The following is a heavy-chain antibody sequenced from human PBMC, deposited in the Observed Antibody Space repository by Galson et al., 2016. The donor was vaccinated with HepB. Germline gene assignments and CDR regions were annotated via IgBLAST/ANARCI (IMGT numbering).Heavy chain of an antibody. CDR3: AKGPYCGDDCYSFVGH. V-gene: IGHV1-69*16. CDR1: GGTFSSYS. J-gene: IGHJ5*02. Sequence: ASGGTFSSYSISWVRQAPGQGLEWVGGIIPILGTSNFAQKFQGRVTLTADESTSTAYMELRSLRFEDTAVYYCAKGPYCGDDCYSFVGHWGQGTLVTVSS. D-gene: IGHD2-21*02. CDR2: IIPILGTS.